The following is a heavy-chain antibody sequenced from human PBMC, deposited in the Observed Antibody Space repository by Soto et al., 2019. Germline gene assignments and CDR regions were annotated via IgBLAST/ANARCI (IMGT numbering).Heavy chain of an antibody. Sequence: EVQLVESGGGLVQPGGSLRLSCEASGITVSSNFMTWVRQAPGKGLELVSVIHSGGSTYIAISVKGRITISRDNSKNTVYLQMNSLRLEDTAVYYCARLVAAVPGHYYFDYWGQGTLVTVSS. V-gene: IGHV3-66*04. D-gene: IGHD6-19*01. J-gene: IGHJ4*02. CDR1: GITVSSNF. CDR2: IHSGGST. CDR3: ARLVAAVPGHYYFDY.